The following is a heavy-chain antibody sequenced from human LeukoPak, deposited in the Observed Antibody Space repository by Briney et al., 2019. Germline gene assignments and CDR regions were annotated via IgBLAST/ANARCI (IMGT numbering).Heavy chain of an antibody. Sequence: PSGGSLRLSCAASGFTFSSYWMSWVRRAPGKGLEWVANIKQDGSEEYYVDSVKGRFTISRDNAKNSLYLQMNSLRAEDTAVYYSARDNRYYYDSSGTGDAFDIWGQGTMVTVSS. V-gene: IGHV3-7*01. D-gene: IGHD3-22*01. J-gene: IGHJ3*02. CDR3: ARDNRYYYDSSGTGDAFDI. CDR1: GFTFSSYW. CDR2: IKQDGSEE.